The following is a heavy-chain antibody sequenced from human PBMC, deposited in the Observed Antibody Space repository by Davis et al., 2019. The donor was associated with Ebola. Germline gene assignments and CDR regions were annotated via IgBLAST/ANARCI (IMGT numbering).Heavy chain of an antibody. J-gene: IGHJ4*02. CDR1: GFSFGSFT. D-gene: IGHD3-3*01. CDR2: ISGFGDAT. Sequence: PGGSLRLSCAASGFSFGSFTMNWVRQAPGKGLEWVSGISGFGDATYYADSVKGRFTISRDNSRAMLYLRMNSLRAEDTAVYFCAKTYDFRDRVDYWGQGTLVTVSS. CDR3: AKTYDFRDRVDY. V-gene: IGHV3-23*01.